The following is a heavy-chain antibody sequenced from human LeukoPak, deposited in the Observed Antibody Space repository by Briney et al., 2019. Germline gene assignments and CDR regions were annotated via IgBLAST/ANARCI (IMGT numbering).Heavy chain of an antibody. CDR2: IKSKTDGGTT. D-gene: IGHD3-16*01. V-gene: IGHV3-15*01. J-gene: IGHJ4*02. CDR3: TTDLDDYVWGTWY. Sequence: KPSETLSLTCAVSGYSISSGYYWAWVRQAPGKGLEWVGRIKSKTDGGTTDYAAPVKGGFTISRDDSKNTLYLQMNSLKTEDTAVYYCTTDLDDYVWGTWYWGQGTLVTVSS. CDR1: GYSISSGYY.